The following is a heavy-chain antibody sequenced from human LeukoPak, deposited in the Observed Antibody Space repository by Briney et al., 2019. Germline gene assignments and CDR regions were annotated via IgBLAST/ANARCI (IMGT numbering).Heavy chain of an antibody. CDR1: GGSISSDY. CDR2: IYDSGSN. Sequence: SETLSLTCTVSGGSISSDYWQWIRQPPGKGLEWIGYIYDSGSNNYNPSLKSRVTISIDTSKNQFSLKLTSVTAADTAVYYCAPRGYWGQGTLVTVSS. CDR3: APRGY. V-gene: IGHV4-59*08. D-gene: IGHD3-10*01. J-gene: IGHJ4*02.